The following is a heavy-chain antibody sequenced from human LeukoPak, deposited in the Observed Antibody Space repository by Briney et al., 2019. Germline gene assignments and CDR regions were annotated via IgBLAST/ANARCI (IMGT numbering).Heavy chain of an antibody. CDR2: IRYDGSNE. D-gene: IGHD5-12*01. CDR3: AKDKMRVATILAFDAFDI. Sequence: AGGSLRLTCAASGFTFSSYGMHWVGQAPGKGLEWVAFIRYDGSNEYYADSVRGRFTISRDNSKNTLYLPMNSLRPEDTAVYYCAKDKMRVATILAFDAFDIWGQGTMVTVSS. CDR1: GFTFSSYG. J-gene: IGHJ3*02. V-gene: IGHV3-30*02.